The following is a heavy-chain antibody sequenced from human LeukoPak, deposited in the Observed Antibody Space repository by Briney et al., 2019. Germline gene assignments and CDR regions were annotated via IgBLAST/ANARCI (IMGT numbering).Heavy chain of an antibody. Sequence: ASVKVSCKASGYNFDKFGIAWVRQAPGQGLEWMGWINTHNSNTKYAQQYQGRVTMTTDTSTSTVYMELRSLRSDDTAVYYCARFRGTSSWHQEVFDYWGQGTLVTVSS. CDR1: GYNFDKFG. V-gene: IGHV1-18*01. CDR3: ARFRGTSSWHQEVFDY. CDR2: INTHNSNT. J-gene: IGHJ4*02. D-gene: IGHD2-2*01.